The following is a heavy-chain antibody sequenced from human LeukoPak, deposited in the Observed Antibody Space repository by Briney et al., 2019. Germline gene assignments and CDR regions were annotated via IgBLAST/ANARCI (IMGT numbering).Heavy chain of an antibody. CDR3: SRGVGYCDFWSGYPNLVDP. CDR1: GGTFSSYA. CDR2: IIPIFGTA. J-gene: IGHJ5*02. Sequence: SVKVSFKASGGTFSSYAISWVRQAPGQGLEWMGGIIPIFGTANYAQKFQGRVTMTTDTSTSTDYMELRSMRSRDTAVSYYSRGVGYCDFWSGYPNLVDPWGQGNLVTVSS. V-gene: IGHV1-69*05. D-gene: IGHD3-3*01.